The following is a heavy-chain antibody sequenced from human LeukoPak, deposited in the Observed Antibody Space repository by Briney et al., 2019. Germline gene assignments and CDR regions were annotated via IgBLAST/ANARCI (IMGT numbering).Heavy chain of an antibody. CDR1: GSTFSSYS. Sequence: GGSLRLSCAASGSTFSSYSMNWVRQAPGKGLEWVSYISSSSSTIYYADSVKGRFTISRDNAKNSLYLQMNSLRDEDTAVYYCARSMVRGGYAFGIWGQGTMVTVSS. V-gene: IGHV3-48*02. CDR3: ARSMVRGGYAFGI. CDR2: ISSSSSTI. J-gene: IGHJ3*02. D-gene: IGHD3-10*01.